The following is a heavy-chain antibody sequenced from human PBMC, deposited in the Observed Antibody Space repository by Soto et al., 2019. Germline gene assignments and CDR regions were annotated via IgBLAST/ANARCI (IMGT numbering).Heavy chain of an antibody. CDR3: AREVGYGDFSAALLD. CDR2: IITPFGTA. Sequence: VQLMQSGAEVKQPGSSVKVSCKASGGTFSSHSINWARQAPGQGIEGMGGIITPFGTANYAQNFQGRVTITADQSTSTAYMELNSLRSDATAVYYCAREVGYGDFSAALLDWGQGTLVTVSS. CDR1: GGTFSSHS. J-gene: IGHJ4*02. V-gene: IGHV1-69*01. D-gene: IGHD4-17*01.